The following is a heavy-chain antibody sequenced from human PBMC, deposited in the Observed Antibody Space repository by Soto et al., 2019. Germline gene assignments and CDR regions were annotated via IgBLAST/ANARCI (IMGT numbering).Heavy chain of an antibody. CDR1: GLTFSGSA. V-gene: IGHV3-73*01. CDR2: IRKKANNYAT. J-gene: IGHJ4*02. D-gene: IGHD3-16*01. CDR3: SANDHDDHTNFDQ. Sequence: EVQLVESGGGLVQPGGSLKLSCAVSGLTFSGSAMQWVRQASGKGLEWVGHIRKKANNYATAYAASVKGRFTISRDDSMNTAYLQMNSLKTEDTAVYYCSANDHDDHTNFDQWGQGTLVTVSA.